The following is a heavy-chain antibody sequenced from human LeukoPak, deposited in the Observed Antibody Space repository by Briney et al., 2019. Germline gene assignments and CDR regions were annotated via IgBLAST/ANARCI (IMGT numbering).Heavy chain of an antibody. CDR3: ARDPHGYNSYFDC. CDR2: IYSGGST. D-gene: IGHD5-24*01. CDR1: GFTVSSNY. Sequence: PGGSLRLSCAASGFTVSSNYMSWVRQAPGKGLEWVSVIYSGGSTYYADSVKGRFTISRDNSKNTLYLQMNSLRAEDTAVYYCARDPHGYNSYFDCWGQGTLVTVSS. J-gene: IGHJ4*02. V-gene: IGHV3-53*01.